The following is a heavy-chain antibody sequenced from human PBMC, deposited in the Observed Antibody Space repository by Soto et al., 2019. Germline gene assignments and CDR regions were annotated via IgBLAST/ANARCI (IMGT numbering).Heavy chain of an antibody. CDR1: GDSISSGGYY. J-gene: IGHJ4*02. Sequence: TPALTSTVSGDSISSGGYYWSWIRQHPGKGLEWIGYIYYSGSTYYNPSLKSRVTISVDTSKNQFSLKLSSVTAADTAVYYCARDLPGIPGPNRIIDYPGQAPLVTVS. D-gene: IGHD1-20*01. V-gene: IGHV4-30-4*08. CDR2: IYYSGST. CDR3: ARDLPGIPGPNRIIDY.